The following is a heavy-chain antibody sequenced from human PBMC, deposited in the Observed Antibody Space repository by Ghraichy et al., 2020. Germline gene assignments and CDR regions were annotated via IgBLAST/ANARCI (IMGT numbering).Heavy chain of an antibody. V-gene: IGHV4-39*07. CDR3: ARENRRRRGEQWVRVDP. J-gene: IGHJ5*02. Sequence: SQTLSLTCTVSGGSISSSSYYWGWIRQPPGKGLEWIGSIYYSGSTYYNPSLKSRVTISVDTSKNQFSLKLSSVTAADTAVYYCARENRRRRGEQWVRVDPWGQGTLVTVSS. CDR2: IYYSGST. D-gene: IGHD6-19*01. CDR1: GGSISSSSYY.